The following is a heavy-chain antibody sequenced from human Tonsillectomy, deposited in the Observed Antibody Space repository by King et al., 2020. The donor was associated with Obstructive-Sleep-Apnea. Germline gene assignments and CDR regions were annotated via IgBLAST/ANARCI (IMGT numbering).Heavy chain of an antibody. CDR3: AKDTTPNVFYYFDY. Sequence: VQLVESGGGLVQPGRSLRLSCVASGFTFDDYAMHWVRQAPGKGLEWVSGISWNSDSINYAGSVKGRFTISRDNAKNSLYLQMNSLRAEDTALYYCAKDTTPNVFYYFDYWGQGILVTVSS. CDR2: ISWNSDSI. J-gene: IGHJ4*02. CDR1: GFTFDDYA. D-gene: IGHD2-15*01. V-gene: IGHV3-9*01.